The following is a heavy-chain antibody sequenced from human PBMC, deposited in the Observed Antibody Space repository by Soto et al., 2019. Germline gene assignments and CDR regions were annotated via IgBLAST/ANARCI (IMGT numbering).Heavy chain of an antibody. CDR1: GYTFTTYR. CDR3: AWAGYNWFDP. D-gene: IGHD6-25*01. CDR2: INAGNGDT. J-gene: IGHJ5*02. Sequence: ASVKVSCKASGYTFTTYRIHWVRQAPGERPEWMGWINAGNGDTQHSQNFQGRLTIARDTSASTAYMELSSLRSEDTAVYYCAWAGYNWFDPWGQGTLVTVS. V-gene: IGHV1-3*01.